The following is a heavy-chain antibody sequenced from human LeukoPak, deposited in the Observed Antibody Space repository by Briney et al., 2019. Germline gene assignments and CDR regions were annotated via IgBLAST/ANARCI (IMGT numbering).Heavy chain of an antibody. CDR3: ANGWPFFYY. CDR1: GFIFSDYY. V-gene: IGHV3-23*01. Sequence: PGGSLRLSCAASGFIFSDYYMSWIRQAPGKGLEWVSSISGPGVTTYYADSVKGRFTISRDNSKNTLYLQMNSQRAEEPAVYYCANGWPFFYYWGQGTLVTVSS. CDR2: ISGPGVTT. D-gene: IGHD6-19*01. J-gene: IGHJ4*02.